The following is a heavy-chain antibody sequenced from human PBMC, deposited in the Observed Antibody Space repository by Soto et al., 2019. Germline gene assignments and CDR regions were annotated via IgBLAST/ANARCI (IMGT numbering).Heavy chain of an antibody. J-gene: IGHJ6*03. CDR1: GGSFSGYY. V-gene: IGHV4-34*01. D-gene: IGHD2-2*01. CDR2: INHSGST. Sequence: SETLSLTCAVYGGSFSGYYWSWIRQPPGKGLEWIGEINHSGSTNYNPSLKSRVTISVDTSKNQFSLKLSSVTAADTAVYYCARALGYCSSTSCYGYYYYYMDVWGKGTTVTVSS. CDR3: ARALGYCSSTSCYGYYYYYMDV.